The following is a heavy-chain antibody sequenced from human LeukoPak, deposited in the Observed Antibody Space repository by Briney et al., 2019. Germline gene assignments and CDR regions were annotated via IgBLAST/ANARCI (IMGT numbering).Heavy chain of an antibody. CDR1: GFTFSSYG. V-gene: IGHV3-30*18. CDR2: ISYDGSNK. Sequence: GGSLRLSCAASGFTFSSYGMHWVRQAPGKGLEWVAVISYDGSNKYYADSVKGRFTISRDNSKNTLYLQMNSLRAEDTAVNYCAKNGAAGATRSVSDYWAQQSLLTVCS. D-gene: IGHD1-26*01. J-gene: IGHJ4*02. CDR3: AKNGAAGATRSVSDY.